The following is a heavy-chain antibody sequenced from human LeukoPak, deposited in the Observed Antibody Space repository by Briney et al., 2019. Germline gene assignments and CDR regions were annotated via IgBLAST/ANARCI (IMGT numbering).Heavy chain of an antibody. Sequence: SETLSLTCTVSGGSISSGSYYWSWIRQPAGKGLEYIGRIYTSGSTSYNPSLKSRVTISVDTSKNQFSLKLSSVTAADTAVYYCARAIAAADHFDYWGQGTLVTVSS. D-gene: IGHD6-13*01. J-gene: IGHJ4*02. V-gene: IGHV4-61*02. CDR2: IYTSGST. CDR3: ARAIAAADHFDY. CDR1: GGSISSGSYY.